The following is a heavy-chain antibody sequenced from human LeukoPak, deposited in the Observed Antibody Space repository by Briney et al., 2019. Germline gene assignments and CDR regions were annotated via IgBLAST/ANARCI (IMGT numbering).Heavy chain of an antibody. Sequence: GGSLRLSCAASGFTFSSHGMNWVRQAPGKGLEWVSGIIPSGHTTYYADSVRGRFTISRDNSRNTLYLQMNSLRAEDTAVYYCARDGWEYYMDVWGKGTTVTVSS. D-gene: IGHD1-26*01. CDR1: GFTFSSHG. V-gene: IGHV3-23*01. CDR3: ARDGWEYYMDV. J-gene: IGHJ6*03. CDR2: IIPSGHTT.